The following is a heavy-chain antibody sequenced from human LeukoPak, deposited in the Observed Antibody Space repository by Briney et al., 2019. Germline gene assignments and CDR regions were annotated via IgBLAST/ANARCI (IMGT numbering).Heavy chain of an antibody. V-gene: IGHV3-7*01. CDR1: GFTFSNYW. Sequence: GGSLRLSCAASGFTFSNYWMSWVRQAPGRGLEWVANIKQDGSVKYYVDSVKGRFTISRDNAKNSLYLQMNSLRAEDTAFYYCARIGYSSSSFDYWGQGILVTVSS. D-gene: IGHD2-15*01. CDR3: ARIGYSSSSFDY. J-gene: IGHJ4*02. CDR2: IKQDGSVK.